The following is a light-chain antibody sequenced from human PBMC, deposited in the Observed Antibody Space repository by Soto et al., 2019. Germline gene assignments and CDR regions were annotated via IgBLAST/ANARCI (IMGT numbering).Light chain of an antibody. J-gene: IGKJ4*01. Sequence: EFVLTQSPGTLSLSPGERATLSCRASQSVSSTFLAWYQQKPGQAPRLLIYGASTRGTAIPDRFSGSGSGTDFPPTISRLEPEDLAVYYCQHYGSSPPPTFGGGTKVEIK. CDR3: QHYGSSPPPT. CDR1: QSVSSTF. V-gene: IGKV3-20*01. CDR2: GAS.